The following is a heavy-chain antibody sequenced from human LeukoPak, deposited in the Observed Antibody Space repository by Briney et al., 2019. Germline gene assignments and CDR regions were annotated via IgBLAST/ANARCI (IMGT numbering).Heavy chain of an antibody. CDR2: IYHSGST. V-gene: IGHV4-38-2*01. J-gene: IGHJ4*02. Sequence: SETLSLTCAVSAYSISSGYYWGWIRRPPGKGLEWIGSIYHSGSTYYNPSLKSRVTISVDTSKNQFSLKLSSVTAADTAVYYCARVNGDYAYYFDYWGQGTLVTVSS. CDR3: ARVNGDYAYYFDY. D-gene: IGHD4-17*01. CDR1: AYSISSGYY.